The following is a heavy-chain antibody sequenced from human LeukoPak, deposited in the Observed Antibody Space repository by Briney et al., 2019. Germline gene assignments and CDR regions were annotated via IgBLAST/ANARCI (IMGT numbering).Heavy chain of an antibody. CDR3: AKSSGWLEFDAFDI. D-gene: IGHD6-19*01. CDR2: IIPIFGTA. V-gene: IGHV1-69*06. Sequence: SVKVSCKASGGTFSSYAISWVRQAPGQGLEWMGGIIPIFGTANYAQKFQGRVTITADKSTSTAYTELSSLRSEDTAVYYCAKSSGWLEFDAFDIWGQGTMVTVSS. CDR1: GGTFSSYA. J-gene: IGHJ3*02.